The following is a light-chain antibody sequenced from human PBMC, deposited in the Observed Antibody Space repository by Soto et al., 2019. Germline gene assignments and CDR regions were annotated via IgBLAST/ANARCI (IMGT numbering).Light chain of an antibody. Sequence: DLVLTQTPLSSPVTLGQPASISCRSRQSLVHSDGNTYLSWLQQRPGQPPRLLIYMVFNRFSGVPDRFSGSGAGTDFTLKISRVEAEDVGVYYCTQSTHFPRTFGQGTKVEIK. CDR2: MVF. CDR3: TQSTHFPRT. V-gene: IGKV2-24*01. CDR1: QSLVHSDGNTY. J-gene: IGKJ1*01.